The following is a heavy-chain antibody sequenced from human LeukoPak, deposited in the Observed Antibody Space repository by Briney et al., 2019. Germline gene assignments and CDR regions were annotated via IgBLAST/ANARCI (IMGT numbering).Heavy chain of an antibody. CDR1: GYSFTNYW. V-gene: IGHV5-10-1*01. D-gene: IGHD5-18*01. CDR2: IDPSDSYT. Sequence: GESLKISSKGSGYSFTNYWITWVRQMPGKGLECIGRIDPSDSYTNYSQSFQGHVTISTDKSPSTAYLQWSSLKASDTAMYYCARQRYSYYNDYWGQGTLVTVSS. CDR3: ARQRYSYYNDY. J-gene: IGHJ4*02.